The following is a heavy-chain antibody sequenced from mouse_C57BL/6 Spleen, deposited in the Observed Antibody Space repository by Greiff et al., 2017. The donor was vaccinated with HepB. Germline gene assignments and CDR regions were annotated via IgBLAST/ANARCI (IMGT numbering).Heavy chain of an antibody. CDR1: GYAFSSSW. CDR3: ARNPDWDAMDY. Sequence: VQLQQSGPELVKPGASVKISCKASGYAFSSSWMNWVKQRPGKGLEWIGRIYPGDGDTNYNGKFKGKATLTADKSSSTAYMQLSSLTSEDSAVYCCARNPDWDAMDYWGQGTSVTVSS. CDR2: IYPGDGDT. J-gene: IGHJ4*01. V-gene: IGHV1-82*01. D-gene: IGHD4-1*01.